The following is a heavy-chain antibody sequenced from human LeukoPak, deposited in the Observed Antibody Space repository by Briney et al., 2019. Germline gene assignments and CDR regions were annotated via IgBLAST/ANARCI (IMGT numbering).Heavy chain of an antibody. CDR3: ARVIQGSGLQNSVYYYYYYMDV. CDR1: GYTFTSYG. D-gene: IGHD6-19*01. V-gene: IGHV1-18*01. CDR2: ISAYNGNT. J-gene: IGHJ6*03. Sequence: ASVKVSCKASGYTFTSYGISWVRQAPGQGLEWMGWISAYNGNTNYAQKLQGRVTMTTDTSTSTAYMELRSLRSDDTAVYYCARVIQGSGLQNSVYYYYYYMDVWGKGTTVTVSS.